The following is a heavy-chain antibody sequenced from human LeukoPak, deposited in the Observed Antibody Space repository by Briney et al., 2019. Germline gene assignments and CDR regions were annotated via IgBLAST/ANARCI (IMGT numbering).Heavy chain of an antibody. D-gene: IGHD4-17*01. CDR1: GGSISSYY. CDR3: ARGINDYGENFDY. J-gene: IGHJ4*02. Sequence: SETRSLTSTVSGGSISSYYWSWIRHPPGKGLEWIGYTYYSGSTNYNPSLKSRVTISVDTSKNQFSLKLSSVTAADTAVYYCARGINDYGENFDYWGQGTLVTVSS. CDR2: TYYSGST. V-gene: IGHV4-59*01.